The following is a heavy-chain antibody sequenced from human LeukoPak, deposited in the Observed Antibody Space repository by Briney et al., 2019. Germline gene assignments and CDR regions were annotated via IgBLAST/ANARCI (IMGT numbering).Heavy chain of an antibody. CDR2: IHYGGRT. CDR1: GGSVSSYY. CDR3: ARTKWNYVYFDY. D-gene: IGHD1-7*01. J-gene: IGHJ4*02. V-gene: IGHV4-59*02. Sequence: KPSETLSLTCSVSGGSVSSYYWSWIRQPPGKGLEWIGYIHYGGRTDYNPSLKSRVTISVDTSKNQFSLKLSSVTAADTAVYYCARTKWNYVYFDYWGQGTLVTVSS.